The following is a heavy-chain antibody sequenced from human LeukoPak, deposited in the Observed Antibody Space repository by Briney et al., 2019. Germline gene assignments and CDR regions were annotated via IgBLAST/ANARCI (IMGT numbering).Heavy chain of an antibody. Sequence: SETLSLTCTVSGVSINTYFWSWIRQPPGKGLEWIGYVYYNGITNYNPSLKSRVSISLDTSKNQFSLRLNSVTAAETAAYYCASQLGGTTFHWGQGTLVTVSS. V-gene: IGHV4-59*01. CDR2: VYYNGIT. J-gene: IGHJ4*02. CDR3: ASQLGGTTFH. CDR1: GVSINTYF. D-gene: IGHD1/OR15-1a*01.